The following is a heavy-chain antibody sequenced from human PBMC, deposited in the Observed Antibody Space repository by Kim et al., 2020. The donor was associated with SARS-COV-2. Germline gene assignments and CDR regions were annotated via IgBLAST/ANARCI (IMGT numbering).Heavy chain of an antibody. D-gene: IGHD3-22*01. CDR2: ISYDGSNK. CDR3: ARSGSYYYDSSGINWFDP. V-gene: IGHV3-30*04. Sequence: GGSLRLSCAASGFTFSSYAMHWVRQAPGKGLEWVAVISYDGSNKYYADSVKGRFTISRDNSKNTLYLQMNSLRAEDTAVYYCARSGSYYYDSSGINWFDPWGQGTLVTVSS. CDR1: GFTFSSYA. J-gene: IGHJ5*02.